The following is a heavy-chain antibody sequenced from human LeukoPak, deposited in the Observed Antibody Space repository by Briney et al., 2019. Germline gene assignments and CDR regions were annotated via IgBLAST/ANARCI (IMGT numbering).Heavy chain of an antibody. V-gene: IGHV3-11*04. CDR2: ISSSGSTI. CDR1: GFTFIDYY. J-gene: IGHJ4*02. D-gene: IGHD1-7*01. Sequence: GGSLRLSCAASGFTFIDYYMSWIRQAPGKGLGWVSYISSSGSTIYYADSVKGRFTISRDNAKNSLYLQMNSLRAEGTAVYYCARVPYNWNYRNDYWGQGTLVTVSS. CDR3: ARVPYNWNYRNDY.